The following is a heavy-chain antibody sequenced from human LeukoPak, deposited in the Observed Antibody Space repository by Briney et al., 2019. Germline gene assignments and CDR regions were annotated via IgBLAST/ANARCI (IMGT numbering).Heavy chain of an antibody. V-gene: IGHV1-69*04. CDR2: IIPILGIA. D-gene: IGHD2-15*01. CDR1: GGTFSSYA. J-gene: IGHJ6*02. Sequence: ASVKVSCKASGGTFSSYAISWVRQAPGQGHEWMGRIIPILGIANYAQKFQGRVTITADKSTSTAYMELSSLRSEDTAVYYCARVEVVGDYYYGMDVWGQGTTVTVSS. CDR3: ARVEVVGDYYYGMDV.